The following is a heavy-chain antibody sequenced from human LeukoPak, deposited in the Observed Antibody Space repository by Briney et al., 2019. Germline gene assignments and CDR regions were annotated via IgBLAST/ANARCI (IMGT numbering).Heavy chain of an antibody. CDR2: TSYSEGT. V-gene: IGHV4-31*03. J-gene: IGHJ4*02. D-gene: IGHD1-26*01. CDR3: ATADWESFYFDS. Sequence: SETLSLTCTVSGGSVSRGGYYWNWIRQHPGKGLEWIGFTSYSEGTYYNPSLMSRITISVDRSQNQFSLKMRDVTAADTAVYFCATADWESFYFDSWGQGVLVAVSS. CDR1: GGSVSRGGYY.